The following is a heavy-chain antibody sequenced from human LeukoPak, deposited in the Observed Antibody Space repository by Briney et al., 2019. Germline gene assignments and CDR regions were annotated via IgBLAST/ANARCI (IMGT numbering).Heavy chain of an antibody. CDR1: GFTFSSYA. CDR3: VKDDRYFYGSGSPS. Sequence: GGSLRLSCSASGFTFSSYAMHWVRQAPGKGLEFVSTISSNGGSTYYADSVKGRFTISRDNSKNTLYLQVSSLRAEDTALYYCVKDDRYFYGSGSPSWSQGTLVTVSS. J-gene: IGHJ5*02. V-gene: IGHV3-64D*09. CDR2: ISSNGGST. D-gene: IGHD3-10*01.